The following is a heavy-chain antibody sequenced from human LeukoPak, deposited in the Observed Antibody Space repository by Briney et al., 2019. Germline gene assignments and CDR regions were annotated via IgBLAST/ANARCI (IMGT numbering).Heavy chain of an antibody. J-gene: IGHJ4*02. D-gene: IGHD4-17*01. CDR3: ARLGTNYGDYRFAF. CDR2: IYYSGNT. CDR1: GGSISSYY. Sequence: SETLSLTCTVSGGSISSYYWSWIRQPPGKGLEWIGYIYYSGNTNYNPSLKSRVTISVDTSKNQFPLELSSVTAADTAVYYCARLGTNYGDYRFAFWGQGTLVTVSS. V-gene: IGHV4-59*12.